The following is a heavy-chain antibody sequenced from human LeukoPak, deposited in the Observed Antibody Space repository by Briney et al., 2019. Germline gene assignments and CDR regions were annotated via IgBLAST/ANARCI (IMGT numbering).Heavy chain of an antibody. Sequence: SETLSLTCIVSGGSISSYYWSWIRQPPGKGLEWIGYIYYSGSTNYNPSLKSRVTISVDTSKNQFSLKLSSVTAADTAVYYCARVSGVWSGSPNWFDPWGQGTLVTVSS. CDR3: ARVSGVWSGSPNWFDP. D-gene: IGHD3-3*01. CDR2: IYYSGST. CDR1: GGSISSYY. V-gene: IGHV4-59*01. J-gene: IGHJ5*02.